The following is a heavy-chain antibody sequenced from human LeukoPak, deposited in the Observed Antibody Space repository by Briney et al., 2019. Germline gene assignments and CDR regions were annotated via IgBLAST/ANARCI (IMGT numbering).Heavy chain of an antibody. CDR1: GGSINNYY. CDR2: IYCSGST. D-gene: IGHD3-22*01. J-gene: IGHJ4*02. CDR3: ARHRGSGYPYFDY. Sequence: SETLSLTCTVSGGSINNYYWSWIRQPPGKGLEWIGYIYCSGSTNYNPSLKSRITISVDTSKNHFSLKLSSLTAADTAVYYCARHRGSGYPYFDYWGQGTLVTVSS. V-gene: IGHV4-59*01.